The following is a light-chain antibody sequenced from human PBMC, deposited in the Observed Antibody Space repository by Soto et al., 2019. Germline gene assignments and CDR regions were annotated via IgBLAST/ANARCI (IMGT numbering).Light chain of an antibody. CDR1: SSDVGNYKY. CDR2: EVS. J-gene: IGLJ1*01. V-gene: IGLV2-14*01. Sequence: QSVLTQPASVSRSPGPSITISCTGTSSDVGNYKYVSWYQQHPGKAPKLMIYEVSNRPSGVSNRFSGSKSGNTASLTISGLQAEDETDYYCFSYTSSGTYVFGTGTKVTVL. CDR3: FSYTSSGTYV.